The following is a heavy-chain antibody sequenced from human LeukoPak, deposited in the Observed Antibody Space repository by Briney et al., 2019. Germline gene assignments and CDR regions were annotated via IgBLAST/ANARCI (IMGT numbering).Heavy chain of an antibody. D-gene: IGHD1-26*01. CDR3: ARDLEGKVGATPPRYYFDY. CDR1: GYTFTSYY. Sequence: ASVKVSCKASGYTFTSYYMHWVRQAPGQGLEWMGVIYPSGGSTSHAQKFQGRVTITRDTFTSTVYMELSSLRSEDTAVYYCARDLEGKVGATPPRYYFDYWGQGTLVTVSS. CDR2: IYPSGGST. J-gene: IGHJ4*02. V-gene: IGHV1-46*01.